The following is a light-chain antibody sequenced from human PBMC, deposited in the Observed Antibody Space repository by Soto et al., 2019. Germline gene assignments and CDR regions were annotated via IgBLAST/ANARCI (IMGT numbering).Light chain of an antibody. CDR3: QHHYSTPPA. J-gene: IGKJ4*02. CDR2: WAS. Sequence: DIVMTQSQDSLAVSLGERATNNCKSSQSILYSSNNKNYLTWYQQKPGQPPRLLIYWASTRESGVPDRFSGSGSGTDFTLTISSVQAEDVAVYYCQHHYSTPPAFGGGTKVEIK. CDR1: QSILYSSNNKNY. V-gene: IGKV4-1*01.